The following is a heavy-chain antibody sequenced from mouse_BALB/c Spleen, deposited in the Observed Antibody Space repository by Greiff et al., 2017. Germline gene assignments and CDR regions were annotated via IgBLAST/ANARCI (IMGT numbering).Heavy chain of an antibody. D-gene: IGHD1-1*01. Sequence: EVQLVESGGGLVKPGGSLKLSCAASGFAFSSYDMSWVRQTPEKRLEWVAYISSGGGSTYYPDTVKGRFTISRDNAKNTLYLQMSSLKSEDTAMYYCARLVSTVVAYYYAFDYWGQGTSVTVSS. V-gene: IGHV5-12-1*01. CDR2: ISSGGGST. J-gene: IGHJ4*01. CDR3: ARLVSTVVAYYYAFDY. CDR1: GFAFSSYD.